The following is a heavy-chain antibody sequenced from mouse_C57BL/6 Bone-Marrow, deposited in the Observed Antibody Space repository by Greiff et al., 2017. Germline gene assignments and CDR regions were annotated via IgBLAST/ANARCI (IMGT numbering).Heavy chain of an antibody. CDR1: GFTFSSYA. D-gene: IGHD2-4*01. Sequence: EVQVVESGGGLVKPGGSLKLSCAASGFTFSSYAMSWVRQTPETRLEWVATISDGGRYTYYPDNVKGRLPISRDNAKNNLYLQMSHLKSEDTAMYYCARDALYYDYHYYAMDYWGQGTSVTVSS. CDR2: ISDGGRYT. CDR3: ARDALYYDYHYYAMDY. J-gene: IGHJ4*01. V-gene: IGHV5-4*01.